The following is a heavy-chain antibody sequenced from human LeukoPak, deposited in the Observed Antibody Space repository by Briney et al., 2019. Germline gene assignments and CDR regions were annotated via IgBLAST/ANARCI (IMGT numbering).Heavy chain of an antibody. CDR3: AREGYCSSTSCPRDAFDI. Sequence: ASVKVSCKASGYTFTSYSISWVRQAPGQGLEWMGWISAYNGNTNYAQKLQGRVTMTTDTSTSTAYMELRSLRSDDTAVYYCAREGYCSSTSCPRDAFDIWGQGTMVTVSS. J-gene: IGHJ3*02. CDR1: GYTFTSYS. CDR2: ISAYNGNT. V-gene: IGHV1-18*01. D-gene: IGHD2-2*01.